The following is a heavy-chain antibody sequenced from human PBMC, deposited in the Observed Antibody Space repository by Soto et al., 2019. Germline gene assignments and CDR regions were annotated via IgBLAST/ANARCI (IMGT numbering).Heavy chain of an antibody. CDR2: INPNSGGT. J-gene: IGHJ4*02. V-gene: IGHV1-2*02. Sequence: ASVKVSCKASGYTFTGYYMHWVRQAPGQGLEWMGWINPNSGGTNYAQKFQGRVTMTRDTSISTAYMELSRLRSDDTAVYYCAREYIAAAGLDYWGQGTLVTVSS. D-gene: IGHD6-13*01. CDR1: GYTFTGYY. CDR3: AREYIAAAGLDY.